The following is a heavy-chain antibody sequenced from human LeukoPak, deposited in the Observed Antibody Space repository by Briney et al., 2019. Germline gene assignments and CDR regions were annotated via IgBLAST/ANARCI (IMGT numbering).Heavy chain of an antibody. D-gene: IGHD2-2*01. CDR1: GFTFTTYW. CDR2: MNQVGSSK. Sequence: GGSLRLSCAASGFTFTTYWMGWVRQAPGKGPEWVANMNQVGSSKYFVDSVKGRFIISRDNAKNSLYLQMNSLRAEDMALYYCAKDLGISRYCSSTSCSGAFDIWGQGTMVTVSS. J-gene: IGHJ3*02. CDR3: AKDLGISRYCSSTSCSGAFDI. V-gene: IGHV3-7*03.